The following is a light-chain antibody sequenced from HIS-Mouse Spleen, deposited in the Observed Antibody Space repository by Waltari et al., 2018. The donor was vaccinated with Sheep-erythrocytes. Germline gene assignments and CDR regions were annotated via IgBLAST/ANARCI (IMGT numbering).Light chain of an antibody. CDR1: SSDVGGYNY. V-gene: IGLV2-11*01. CDR3: CSYAGSYNHV. CDR2: DVS. Sequence: QSALTQPRSVSGSPGQSVTISCTGTSSDVGGYNYVSWYQQHPGKAPKLRIYDVSKRPSGVPDHFSGSKSGNTASLTISGLQAEDEADYYCCSYAGSYNHVFATGTKVTVL. J-gene: IGLJ1*01.